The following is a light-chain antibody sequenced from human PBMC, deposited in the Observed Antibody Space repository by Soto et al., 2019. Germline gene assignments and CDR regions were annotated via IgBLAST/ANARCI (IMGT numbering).Light chain of an antibody. J-gene: IGKJ4*01. V-gene: IGKV3-11*01. Sequence: EIVLTQEPAILCLSAVERATLSCRTSQSVSRYLAWYQQKPGQAPRLLIYDASNRATGIQARFSGSGSGTDFTLTISSLEPEDFAVYYCQQRSSWHRHTFGGGTKVDIK. CDR3: QQRSSWHRHT. CDR2: DAS. CDR1: QSVSRY.